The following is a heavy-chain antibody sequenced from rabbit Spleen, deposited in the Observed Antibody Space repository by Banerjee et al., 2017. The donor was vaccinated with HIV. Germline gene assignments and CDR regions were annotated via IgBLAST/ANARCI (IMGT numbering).Heavy chain of an antibody. V-gene: IGHV1S45*01. CDR2: INSYTGKS. CDR1: GFSFSNKAV. Sequence: QQQLEESGGGLVKPEGSLKLSCTASGFSFSNKAVMCWVRQAPGKGLEWIACINSYTGKSVYATWAKGPFTISKTSSTTVTLQMTSLTAADTATYFCARDTGSSFSSYGMDLWGQGTLVT. J-gene: IGHJ6*01. CDR3: ARDTGSSFSSYGMDL. D-gene: IGHD8-1*01.